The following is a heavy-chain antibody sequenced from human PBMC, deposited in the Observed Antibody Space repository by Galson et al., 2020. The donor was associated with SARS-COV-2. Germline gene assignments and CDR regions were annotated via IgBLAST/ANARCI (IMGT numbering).Heavy chain of an antibody. Sequence: GGSLRLSCKASGYTFTSYWIARVRQLPGKGLGWMGIDFPGDTDTRYSPSFQGQVTIPPDKSISTAYLQRSSLKASDAAMYYCARHQTADNWGKGTLVTVSS. CDR1: GYTFTSYW. V-gene: IGHV5-51*01. J-gene: IGHJ4*02. CDR2: DFPGDTDT. D-gene: IGHD2-21*02. CDR3: ARHQTADN.